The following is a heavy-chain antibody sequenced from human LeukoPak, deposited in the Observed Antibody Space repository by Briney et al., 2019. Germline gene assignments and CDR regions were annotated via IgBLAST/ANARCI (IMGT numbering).Heavy chain of an antibody. D-gene: IGHD1-26*01. CDR1: GFTVSSNY. V-gene: IGHV3-53*01. J-gene: IGHJ4*02. CDR2: IYSGGST. CDR3: ARDGRIQWELDY. Sequence: GGSLRLSCAASGFTVSSNYMSWVRQAPGKGLEWVSVIYSGGSTYYADSVRGRFTISRDNAKNSLSLQMNSLRADDTAVYYCARDGRIQWELDYWGQGILVTVSS.